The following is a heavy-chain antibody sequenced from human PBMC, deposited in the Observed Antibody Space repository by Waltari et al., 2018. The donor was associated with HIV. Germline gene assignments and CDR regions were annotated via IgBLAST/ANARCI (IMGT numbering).Heavy chain of an antibody. V-gene: IGHV4-34*01. D-gene: IGHD4-17*01. J-gene: IGHJ6*02. CDR3: ARQHDYGGPASQYYYYYVLDV. CDR1: GGPFNNYY. CDR2: VSHSGTT. Sequence: QVQLQQWGAGLLKPSETLSLTCGVSGGPFNNYYCTWIRSPPGKGLEWIGEVSHSGTTHYNPSLKSRVTISVDTSRKHFSLKLTSVSAADTAVYYCARQHDYGGPASQYYYYYVLDVWGQGTTVTVSS.